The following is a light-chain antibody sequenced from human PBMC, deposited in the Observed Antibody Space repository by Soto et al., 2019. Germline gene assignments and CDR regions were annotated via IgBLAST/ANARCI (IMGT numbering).Light chain of an antibody. Sequence: EITMTQSPDTLSVSPGERATLSCRASRSVSSNLAWYQQRPGQAPRLLIYGASTRATGIPARFSGSGSGTEFTLTISSLQSEDFVVYYCQQSNNWPLTFGGGTKVEI. J-gene: IGKJ4*01. V-gene: IGKV3D-15*01. CDR2: GAS. CDR3: QQSNNWPLT. CDR1: RSVSSN.